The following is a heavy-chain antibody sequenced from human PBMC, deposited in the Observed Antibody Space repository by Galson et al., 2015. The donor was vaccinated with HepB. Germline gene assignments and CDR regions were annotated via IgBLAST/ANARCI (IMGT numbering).Heavy chain of an antibody. Sequence: SLRLSCAASGFTVSGNYMSWVRQAPGKGLEWVSVIYSGGSTYYADSVKGRFTISRDNSKNTLYLQMNSLRAEDTAVYYCARQLFWSGYYTGGGYFDIWGQGTMVTVSS. D-gene: IGHD3-3*02. CDR3: ARQLFWSGYYTGGGYFDI. J-gene: IGHJ3*02. V-gene: IGHV3-53*01. CDR2: IYSGGST. CDR1: GFTVSGNY.